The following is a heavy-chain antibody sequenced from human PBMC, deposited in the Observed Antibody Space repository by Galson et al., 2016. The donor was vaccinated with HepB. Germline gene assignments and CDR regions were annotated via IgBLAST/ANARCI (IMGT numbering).Heavy chain of an antibody. D-gene: IGHD1-26*01. CDR2: IYWSDHK. V-gene: IGHV2-5*01. Sequence: PALVKPTQTLTLTCAFSGFSLSTSGVGVGWIRQPPGKALEWLALIYWSDHKRYSPSRQIRLTITKDTSKKQVVLTMTNMDPVGTATYFCALTGSYQASDGFDIWGQGTMVTVSS. CDR3: ALTGSYQASDGFDI. CDR1: GFSLSTSGVG. J-gene: IGHJ3*02.